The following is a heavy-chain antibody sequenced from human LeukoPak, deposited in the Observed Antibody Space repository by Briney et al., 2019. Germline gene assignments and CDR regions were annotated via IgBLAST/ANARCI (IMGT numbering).Heavy chain of an antibody. V-gene: IGHV3-7*01. Sequence: GGSLRLSCVASGFTFNRHWMSWVRQAPGKGLGWVATINRDGSQTYNVDSVKGRFIISRDDAKNSVSLELNSLTAEDTAIYYCARLLGDSTIYDLWGQGTLATVSS. D-gene: IGHD3-16*01. J-gene: IGHJ5*02. CDR2: INRDGSQT. CDR3: ARLLGDSTIYDL. CDR1: GFTFNRHW.